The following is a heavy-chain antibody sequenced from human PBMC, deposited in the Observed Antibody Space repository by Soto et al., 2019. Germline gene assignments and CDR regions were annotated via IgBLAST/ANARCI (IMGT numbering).Heavy chain of an antibody. CDR1: GYTFTPPY. CDR3: ARDELGGSHGSFDY. J-gene: IGHJ4*02. Sequence: QVQLVQSGAEVKKPGASVKVSCKASGYTFTPPYMHWVRQAPGQGLEWMGWINPNSGGTNYAQKFQGWVTMTRDTSISTAYMELSRLRSDDTAVYYCARDELGGSHGSFDYWGQGTLVTVSS. D-gene: IGHD1-7*01. CDR2: INPNSGGT. V-gene: IGHV1-2*04.